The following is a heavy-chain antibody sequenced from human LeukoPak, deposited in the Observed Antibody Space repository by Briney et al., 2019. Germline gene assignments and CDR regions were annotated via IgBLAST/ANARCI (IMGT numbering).Heavy chain of an antibody. V-gene: IGHV3-23*01. CDR1: GFTFSSYA. Sequence: GGSLRLSCAASGFTFSSYAMSWVRQAPGKGLEWVSAISGSGGSTYYADSVKGRFTISRDNSKNTLYLQMNSLRAEDTAVYYCARSDDYTIFGVALDYWGQGTLVTVSS. J-gene: IGHJ4*02. D-gene: IGHD3-3*01. CDR3: ARSDDYTIFGVALDY. CDR2: ISGSGGST.